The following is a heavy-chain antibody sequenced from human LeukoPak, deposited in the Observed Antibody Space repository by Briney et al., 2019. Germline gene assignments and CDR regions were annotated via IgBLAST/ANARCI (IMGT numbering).Heavy chain of an antibody. D-gene: IGHD2-2*01. CDR2: IKSKTDGGTT. V-gene: IGHV3-15*01. CDR1: GLTFRNAW. Sequence: GGSLRLSCAASGLTFRNAWMSWVRQAPGKGLEWVGYIKSKTDGGTTDYAAPVKGRFTISRDDSKNTLYLQMNSLKTEDTAVYYCTTDTRNIVVVPAAYFDYWGQGTLVTVSS. J-gene: IGHJ4*02. CDR3: TTDTRNIVVVPAAYFDY.